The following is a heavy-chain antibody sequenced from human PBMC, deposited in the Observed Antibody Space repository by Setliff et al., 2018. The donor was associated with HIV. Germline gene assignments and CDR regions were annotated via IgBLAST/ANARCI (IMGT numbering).Heavy chain of an antibody. D-gene: IGHD1-26*01. J-gene: IGHJ4*02. Sequence: PSETLSLTCTVSGASSIYFWGWICQPPGKGLEWIGSVYYSGSTYYNPSLKSRVTISMDTSKNQFSLKLNSVTAADTAVYYCAKDRSGSYRTFDYWGPGILVTVSS. CDR2: VYYSGST. V-gene: IGHV4-39*07. CDR1: GASSIYF. CDR3: AKDRSGSYRTFDY.